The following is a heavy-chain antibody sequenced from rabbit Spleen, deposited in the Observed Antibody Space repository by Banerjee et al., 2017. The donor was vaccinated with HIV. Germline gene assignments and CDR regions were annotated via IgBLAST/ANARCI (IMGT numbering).Heavy chain of an antibody. Sequence: QSLEESGGDLVKPGASLTLTCTASGFSFSSRYYMCWVRQAPGKGLEWIACIYAGNSGDTYYASWAKGRFTISKTSSTTVTLQMTSLTAADTATYFCARGSAAMTMVITGFYLNLWGPGTLVTVS. J-gene: IGHJ4*01. V-gene: IGHV1S40*01. CDR3: ARGSAAMTMVITGFYLNL. D-gene: IGHD2-1*01. CDR2: IYAGNSGDT. CDR1: GFSFSSRYY.